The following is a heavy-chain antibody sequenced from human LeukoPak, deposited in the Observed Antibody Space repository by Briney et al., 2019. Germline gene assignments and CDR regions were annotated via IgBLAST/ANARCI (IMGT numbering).Heavy chain of an antibody. CDR1: GGSISSYY. Sequence: SETLSLTCTVSGGSISSYYWSWIRQPPGKGLEWIGCIYYSGSANYNPSLKSRVTISVDTSKNQFSLKLSSVTAADTAVYYCARGRDGYRRLDYWGQGTLVTVSS. CDR3: ARGRDGYRRLDY. J-gene: IGHJ4*02. V-gene: IGHV4-59*01. D-gene: IGHD5-24*01. CDR2: IYYSGSA.